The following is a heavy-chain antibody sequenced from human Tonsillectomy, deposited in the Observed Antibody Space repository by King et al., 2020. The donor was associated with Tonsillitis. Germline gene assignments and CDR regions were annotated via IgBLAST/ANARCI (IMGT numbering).Heavy chain of an antibody. CDR3: ARDSGYNYGPNFDL. CDR2: IYFAEYT. V-gene: IGHV4-61*02. Sequence: VQLQESGPGLVQPSQTLSLRCTVSGGSITFGSFYWNWIRQSAGKGLEWIGRIYFAEYTNYNPSLKNRVAISADTSKNQFSLNLSSVTAADTAVYYCARDSGYNYGPNFDLWGQGILVTVSS. D-gene: IGHD5-18*01. CDR1: GGSITFGSFY. J-gene: IGHJ4*02.